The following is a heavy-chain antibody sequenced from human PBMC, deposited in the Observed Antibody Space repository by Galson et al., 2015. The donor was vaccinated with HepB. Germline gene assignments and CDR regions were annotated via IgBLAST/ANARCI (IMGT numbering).Heavy chain of an antibody. D-gene: IGHD6-25*01. CDR3: ARASFSGNAAFDI. J-gene: IGHJ3*02. CDR2: ITGSSTYT. V-gene: IGHV3-11*06. Sequence: SLRLSCAASGFTFSDCYMSWIRQAPGKGLEWISYITGSSTYTNYADSVKGRFTISRDNAKNSLYLQMNSLKVEDTAVYYCARASFSGNAAFDIWGQGTMVTVSS. CDR1: GFTFSDCY.